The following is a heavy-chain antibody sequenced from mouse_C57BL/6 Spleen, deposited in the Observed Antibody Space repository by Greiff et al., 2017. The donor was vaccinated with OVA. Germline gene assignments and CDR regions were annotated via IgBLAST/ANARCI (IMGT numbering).Heavy chain of an antibody. J-gene: IGHJ2*01. CDR3: ARGGNKGNIDY. Sequence: QVQLKQSGAELVKPGASVTISCKASGYAFSSYWMNWVKQRPGKGLEWIGQIYTGDGDTNYNGKFKGKATLTADNSSSTAYMQLSSLTSEDTEVYFCARGGNKGNIDYWGQGTTLTVSS. CDR2: IYTGDGDT. CDR1: GYAFSSYW. D-gene: IGHD2-1*01. V-gene: IGHV1-80*01.